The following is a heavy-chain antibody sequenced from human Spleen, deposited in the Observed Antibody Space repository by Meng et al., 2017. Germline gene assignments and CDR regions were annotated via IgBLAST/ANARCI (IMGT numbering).Heavy chain of an antibody. D-gene: IGHD3-16*02. CDR2: ISSSGSTI. V-gene: IGHV3-48*03. CDR1: GFTFSSYE. CDR3: ALATPWPRKLRLGELSFRYYYYGMDV. Sequence: GGSLRLSCAASGFTFSSYEMNWVRQAPGKGLEWVSYISSSGSTIYYADSVKGRFTISRDNAKNSLYLQMNSLRAEDTAVYYCALATPWPRKLRLGELSFRYYYYGMDVWGQGTTVTVSS. J-gene: IGHJ6*02.